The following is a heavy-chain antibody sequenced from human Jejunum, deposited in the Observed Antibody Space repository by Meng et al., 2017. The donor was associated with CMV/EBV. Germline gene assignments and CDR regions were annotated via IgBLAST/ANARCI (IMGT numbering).Heavy chain of an antibody. Sequence: VELVESGGGLVHPAESLILFCAASGFSVSSNYMSWVRQAPGKGLEWVTLIYSGGTTFYADSVKGRFTISRDNSKNVLYLQMNSVRAEDTALYHCVRNLGYTYGLVSWGQGTLVTVSS. D-gene: IGHD5-18*01. J-gene: IGHJ5*02. CDR2: IYSGGTT. CDR1: GFSVSSNY. V-gene: IGHV3-66*01. CDR3: VRNLGYTYGLVS.